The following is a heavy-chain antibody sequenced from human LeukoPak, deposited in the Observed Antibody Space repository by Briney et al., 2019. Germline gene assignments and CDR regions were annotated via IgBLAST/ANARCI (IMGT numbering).Heavy chain of an antibody. V-gene: IGHV1-69*05. Sequence: ASVKVSCKASGGTFSSYAISWVRQAPGQGLEWMGGIIPIFGTANYAQKFQGRVTITTDESTSTAYMELSSLRSEDTAVYYCARSGIAARSLDYWGQGTLVTLSS. CDR2: IIPIFGTA. CDR3: ARSGIAARSLDY. J-gene: IGHJ4*02. CDR1: GGTFSSYA. D-gene: IGHD6-6*01.